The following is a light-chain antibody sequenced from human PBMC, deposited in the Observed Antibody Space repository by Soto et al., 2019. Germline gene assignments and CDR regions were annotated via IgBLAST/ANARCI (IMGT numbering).Light chain of an antibody. Sequence: QSVLTQPRSASGSPGQSVTISCTGTSNDVGGYDYVSWYQQHPGKAPKLIIYDVSKRPSGVPDRFSGSKSGNTASLTISGVQAEDEADYYCCSYAGTYSYVFGTGTKVTVL. CDR2: DVS. V-gene: IGLV2-11*01. CDR1: SNDVGGYDY. CDR3: CSYAGTYSYV. J-gene: IGLJ1*01.